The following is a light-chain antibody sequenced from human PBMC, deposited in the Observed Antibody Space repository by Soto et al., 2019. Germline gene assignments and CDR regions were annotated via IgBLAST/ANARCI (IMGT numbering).Light chain of an antibody. CDR2: DAS. V-gene: IGKV3-11*01. CDR3: QQRSKWPLK. J-gene: IGKJ1*01. Sequence: ETAVTHALTSLYTSAAEIATHSYRANQSISTYLAWYQQKPGQAPRLLIYDASNRATGVPARFTGSGSETDFTLTISSLEPEDFAVYYCQQRSKWPLKFGQGTKVEIK. CDR1: QSISTY.